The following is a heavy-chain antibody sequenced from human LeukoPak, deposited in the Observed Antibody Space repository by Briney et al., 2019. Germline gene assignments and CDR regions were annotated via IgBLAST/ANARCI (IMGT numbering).Heavy chain of an antibody. D-gene: IGHD3-10*02. CDR2: ISSTSSTV. CDR1: GFTFSSYS. CDR3: AELGITMIGGV. V-gene: IGHV3-48*01. J-gene: IGHJ6*04. Sequence: GGSLRLSCAVSGFTFSSYSMTWVRQAPGKGLEWVSYISSTSSTVYYADSVKGRFTISRDNVKNSLYLQMNSLRAEDTAVYYCAELGITMIGGVWGKGTTVTISS.